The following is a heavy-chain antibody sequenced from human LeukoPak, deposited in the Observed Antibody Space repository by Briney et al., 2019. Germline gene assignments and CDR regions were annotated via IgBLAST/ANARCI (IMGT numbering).Heavy chain of an antibody. CDR1: GFTFSSYG. V-gene: IGHV3-30*18. D-gene: IGHD1-26*01. CDR3: AKAFRRGYSDY. J-gene: IGHJ4*02. Sequence: PGRSLRLSCAASGFTFSSYGMHWVRQAPGKGLEWVAVISYDGSNKYYADSVKGRFTISRDNSKNTLYLQMNSLRAEDTAVYYCAKAFRRGYSDYWGQGTLVTVSS. CDR2: ISYDGSNK.